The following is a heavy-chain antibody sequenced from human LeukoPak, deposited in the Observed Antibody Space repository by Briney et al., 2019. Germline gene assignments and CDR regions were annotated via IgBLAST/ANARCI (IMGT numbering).Heavy chain of an antibody. CDR2: IRSTGGST. D-gene: IGHD3-22*01. Sequence: GGPLRLPCAAWVITFCNYAMTWVRQAPGKGLEWVSSIRSTGGSTNYADSVKGRFNIPRENSKNTLYVHMTSLRAEDAAVYYCAKGRGYYDGDYRGQGTLVTVSS. J-gene: IGHJ4*02. V-gene: IGHV3-23*01. CDR1: VITFCNYA. CDR3: AKGRGYYDGDY.